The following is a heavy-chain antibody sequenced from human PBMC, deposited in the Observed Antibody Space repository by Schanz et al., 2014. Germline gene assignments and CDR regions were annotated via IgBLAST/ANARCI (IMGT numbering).Heavy chain of an antibody. CDR2: INPIDGST. D-gene: IGHD2-2*01. CDR1: GYTFTGHY. CDR3: ARGSCTASGCYDAFDL. J-gene: IGHJ3*01. Sequence: QVQLVQSGAEVKKPGASVKVSCKASGYTFTGHYMHWVRQAPGQGLEWMGRINPIDGSTTYVWGFHGRLTMTRDTSTTTVYMDLSTLRSEDTAVYYCARGSCTASGCYDAFDLWGQGTLVTVSS. V-gene: IGHV1-46*01.